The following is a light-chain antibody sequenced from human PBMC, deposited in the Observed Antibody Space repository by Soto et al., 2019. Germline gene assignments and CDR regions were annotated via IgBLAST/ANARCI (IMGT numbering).Light chain of an antibody. J-gene: IGLJ1*01. CDR2: EVT. CDR1: SSDVGSYNY. Sequence: QSALTQPPSASGSPGQSVTISCTGTSSDVGSYNYVSWYQQHPGKAPKLMIYEVTKRPSGVPDRFSGSKSGNTASLTVSGLQAEDEADYYCSSYAGSNWWVFGTGTKLTVL. CDR3: SSYAGSNWWV. V-gene: IGLV2-8*01.